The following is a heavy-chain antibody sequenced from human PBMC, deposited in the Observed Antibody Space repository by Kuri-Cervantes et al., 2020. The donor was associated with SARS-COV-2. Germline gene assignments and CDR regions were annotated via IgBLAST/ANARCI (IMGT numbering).Heavy chain of an antibody. CDR2: IYYSGST. CDR3: ARPGGFLDV. CDR1: GGSISSHY. J-gene: IGHJ6*04. Sequence: GSLRLSCTVSGGSISSHYWSWIRQLPGKGLEWIGYIYYSGSTNYNPSLKSRVTISVDTSKNQFSLKLSSVTAADTAVYYCARPGGFLDVWGKGTTVTVSS. D-gene: IGHD4-23*01. V-gene: IGHV4-59*11.